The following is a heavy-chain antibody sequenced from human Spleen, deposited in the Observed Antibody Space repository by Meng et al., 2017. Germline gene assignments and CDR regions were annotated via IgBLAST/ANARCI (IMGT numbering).Heavy chain of an antibody. J-gene: IGHJ5*02. CDR1: GGSFSGYY. D-gene: IGHD6-13*01. Sequence: VPPQAWGAGLLKPSETLSLTCAVYGGSFSGYYWSWIRQPPGKGLEWIGEINHRGSTSYNPSLKSRVIISGDTSKNQFSLKLSSVTGADTAVYYCARGQLASSTFSATNWFDPWGQGTLVTVSS. CDR2: INHRGST. CDR3: ARGQLASSTFSATNWFDP. V-gene: IGHV4-34*01.